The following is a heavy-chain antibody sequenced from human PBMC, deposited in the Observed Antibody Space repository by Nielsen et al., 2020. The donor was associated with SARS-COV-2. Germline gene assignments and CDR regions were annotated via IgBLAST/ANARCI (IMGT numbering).Heavy chain of an antibody. CDR3: ARDLGYTDAFDI. Sequence: VRQMPGKGLQWVSVIYSGGSTYYADSVKGRFTISRDNSKNTLYLQMNSLRAEDTAVYYCARDLGYTDAFDIWGQGTMVTVSS. V-gene: IGHV3-66*01. D-gene: IGHD1-1*01. CDR2: IYSGGST. J-gene: IGHJ3*02.